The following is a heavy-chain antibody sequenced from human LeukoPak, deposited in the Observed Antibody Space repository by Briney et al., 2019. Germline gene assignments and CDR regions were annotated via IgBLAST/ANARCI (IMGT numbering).Heavy chain of an antibody. CDR1: GFTFSNSW. Sequence: GGSLRLSCAASGFTFSNSWMHWVRQAPGKGLVWVSRTNTVGSYTNYAESVKGRFTISRDNAKNTLYLQMNSLRAEDTAVYYCAREGGTWSNWFDVWGQGALVTVSS. D-gene: IGHD6-13*01. CDR3: AREGGTWSNWFDV. V-gene: IGHV3-74*01. J-gene: IGHJ5*02. CDR2: TNTVGSYT.